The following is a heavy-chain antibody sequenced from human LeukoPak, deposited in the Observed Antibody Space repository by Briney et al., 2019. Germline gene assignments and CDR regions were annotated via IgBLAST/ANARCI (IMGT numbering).Heavy chain of an antibody. CDR3: AGSTHRDSDAFDI. V-gene: IGHV1-18*01. CDR1: GYTFTSYG. D-gene: IGHD2-2*01. Sequence: ASVKVSCKASGYTFTSYGINWVRQAPGQGLEWMGWISGYNGNTNYAQKFQGRVTMTTDTSTTTAYMELRSLRSDDTAVYYCAGSTHRDSDAFDIWGQGTMVTVSS. CDR2: ISGYNGNT. J-gene: IGHJ3*02.